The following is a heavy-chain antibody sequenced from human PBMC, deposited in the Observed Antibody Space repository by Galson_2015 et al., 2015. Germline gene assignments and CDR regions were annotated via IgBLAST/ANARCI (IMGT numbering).Heavy chain of an antibody. Sequence: SLRLSCAASGFTVSNYGMHWVRQAPGKGLEWVAVLSYDGSNKYYADSVKGRFTISRDNSKNTLYLQMNSLRPEDTAVYYCAKDLTRYCSGGSRDNFDYWGQGTLVTVSS. J-gene: IGHJ4*02. D-gene: IGHD2-15*01. CDR3: AKDLTRYCSGGSRDNFDY. CDR1: GFTVSNYG. V-gene: IGHV3-30*18. CDR2: LSYDGSNK.